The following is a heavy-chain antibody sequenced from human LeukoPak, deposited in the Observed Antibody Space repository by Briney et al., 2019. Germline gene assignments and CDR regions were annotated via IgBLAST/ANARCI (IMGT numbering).Heavy chain of an antibody. CDR1: GLSISSYY. CDR2: IYNSGST. V-gene: IGHV4-59*12. J-gene: IGHJ4*02. Sequence: PSETLSLTCTVSGLSISSYYWSWIRQPPGKGLEWIGYIYNSGSTNYNPSLKSRVTMSVDTSKNQFSLKLSSVTAADTAVYYCARDSSLFDYWGQGTLVTVSS. D-gene: IGHD6-13*01. CDR3: ARDSSLFDY.